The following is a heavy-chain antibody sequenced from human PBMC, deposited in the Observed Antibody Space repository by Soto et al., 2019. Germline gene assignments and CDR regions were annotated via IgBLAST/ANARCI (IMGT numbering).Heavy chain of an antibody. J-gene: IGHJ4*02. Sequence: SETLSLTCTVSGGSVSSGSYYWSWIRQPPGNGLEWIGYNYYSGSTNYNPSLKSRVTISVDTSKNQFTLKLSSVTAADTAVYYCAREDSSGWYNFDYWGQGTLVTVSS. CDR3: AREDSSGWYNFDY. CDR1: GGSVSSGSYY. D-gene: IGHD6-19*01. CDR2: NYYSGST. V-gene: IGHV4-61*01.